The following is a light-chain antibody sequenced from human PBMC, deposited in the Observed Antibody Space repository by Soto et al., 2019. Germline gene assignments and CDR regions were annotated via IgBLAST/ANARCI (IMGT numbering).Light chain of an antibody. Sequence: DIQMTQSPSSVSASVGDRVIITCRASQDISNYLAWYQQKPGNAPELLIYSASSLKRGVPSRFSGSGSGTDFTLISDSLPPEDFATYYCQQADISPLTFGRGTKVEIK. J-gene: IGKJ4*01. CDR2: SAS. CDR1: QDISNY. CDR3: QQADISPLT. V-gene: IGKV1-12*01.